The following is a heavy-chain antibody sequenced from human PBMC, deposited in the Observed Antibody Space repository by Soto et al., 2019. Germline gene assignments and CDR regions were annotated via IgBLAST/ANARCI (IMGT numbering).Heavy chain of an antibody. D-gene: IGHD3-22*01. Sequence: PGGSLRLSCAASGFTFRNYGMNWVRQAPGKGLEWVSYIGIGSSTTYYADSVKGRFTVSRDNAKNSLYLQMNSLRAEDTAVYYCATDQLYYDDISGRPLNAFDVWGQGTMVTVSS. V-gene: IGHV3-48*01. CDR2: IGIGSSTT. J-gene: IGHJ3*01. CDR3: ATDQLYYDDISGRPLNAFDV. CDR1: GFTFRNYG.